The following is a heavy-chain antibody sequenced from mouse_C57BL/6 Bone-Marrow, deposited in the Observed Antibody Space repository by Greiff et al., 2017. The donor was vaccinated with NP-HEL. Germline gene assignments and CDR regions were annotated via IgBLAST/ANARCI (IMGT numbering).Heavy chain of an antibody. CDR3: ARSIYYDYADDPVYAMDY. J-gene: IGHJ4*01. D-gene: IGHD2-4*01. CDR1: GFTFTDYY. V-gene: IGHV7-3*01. Sequence: EVQLEEPGGGLVQPGGSLSLSCAASGFTFTDYYMSWVRQTPGQALEWFGFISPKANGYTTEYSVSVKGRLTVSRDTSPSILYLQMNTLRAEDSATYYCARSIYYDYADDPVYAMDYWGQGTAVTVSA. CDR2: ISPKANGYTT.